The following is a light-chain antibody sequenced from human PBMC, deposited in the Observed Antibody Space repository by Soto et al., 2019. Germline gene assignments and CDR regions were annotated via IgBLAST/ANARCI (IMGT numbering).Light chain of an antibody. CDR1: QTVSTF. J-gene: IGKJ4*01. CDR3: HQRGSWPLT. Sequence: ERATLSCRASQTVSTFLAWYQQKPGQAPRLLIYDVSTRATGFPARFSGSGSGTDFTLTISSLEPEDSAVYYCHQRGSWPLTFGGGTKVDI. CDR2: DVS. V-gene: IGKV3-11*01.